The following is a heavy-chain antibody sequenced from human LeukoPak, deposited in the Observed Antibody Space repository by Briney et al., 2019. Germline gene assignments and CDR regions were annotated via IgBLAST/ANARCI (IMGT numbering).Heavy chain of an antibody. CDR1: GYTFTNYD. D-gene: IGHD3-10*01. J-gene: IGHJ4*02. V-gene: IGHV1-8*03. Sequence: GASVKVSCKASGYTFTNYDINWVRQATGQGLEWMGWLNPNIGNAACAQRFQGRVTITRNTSISTAYLELTGLRSEDTAVYYCARGHAASGSYLLDNWGQGTLVIVSS. CDR3: ARGHAASGSYLLDN. CDR2: LNPNIGNA.